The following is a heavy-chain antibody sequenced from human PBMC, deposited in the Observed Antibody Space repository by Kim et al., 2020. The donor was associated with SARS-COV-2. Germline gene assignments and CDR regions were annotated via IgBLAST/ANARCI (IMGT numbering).Heavy chain of an antibody. V-gene: IGHV3-74*01. CDR3: ARTNYFDY. J-gene: IGHJ4*02. Sequence: VRQAPGKGLLWVSTITQDGSSTTYADSVKGRFTISRDNAKNTVYLQMNSLRAEDTAVYYCARTNYFDYWGQGTLVTVSS. CDR2: ITQDGSST.